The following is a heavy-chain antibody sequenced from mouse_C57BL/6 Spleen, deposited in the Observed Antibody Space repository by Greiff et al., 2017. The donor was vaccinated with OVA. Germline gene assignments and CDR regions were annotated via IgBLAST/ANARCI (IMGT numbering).Heavy chain of an antibody. CDR2: IDPRSGNT. J-gene: IGHJ4*01. CDR3: ARGSYYSNYYAMDY. Sequence: VQLQQSGAELARPGASVKLSCKASGYTFTSYGISWVKQRTGQGLEWIGEIDPRSGNTYYNEKFKGKATLTADKSSSTAYMELRSLTSEDSAVYFCARGSYYSNYYAMDYWGQGTSVTVSS. V-gene: IGHV1-81*01. D-gene: IGHD2-5*01. CDR1: GYTFTSYG.